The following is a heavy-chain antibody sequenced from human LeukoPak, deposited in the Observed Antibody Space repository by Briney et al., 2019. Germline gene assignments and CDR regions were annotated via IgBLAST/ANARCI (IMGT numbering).Heavy chain of an antibody. Sequence: PGGSLRLSCAASGFTFSSYSMIWVRQAPGKGLEWVSSISVSGSSTSYADSVKGRFTVSRDNSKTTLYLQMNSLRAEDTAVYYCANGYCTHGVCSLDYWGQGTLVTVSS. CDR1: GFTFSSYS. D-gene: IGHD2-8*01. CDR3: ANGYCTHGVCSLDY. CDR2: ISVSGSST. J-gene: IGHJ4*02. V-gene: IGHV3-23*01.